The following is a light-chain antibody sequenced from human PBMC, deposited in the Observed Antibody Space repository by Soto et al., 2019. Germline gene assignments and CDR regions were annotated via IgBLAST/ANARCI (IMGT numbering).Light chain of an antibody. V-gene: IGLV2-14*01. CDR2: DVS. CDR3: SSYTGSSTLVV. CDR1: RSDIGAYNF. J-gene: IGLJ2*01. Sequence: QSVLTQPASVSGSPGQSITISCTGTRSDIGAYNFVSWYQQHPGKAPKLMIYDVSIRPSGVSPRFSGSKSGNTASLTISGLQAEDEADYYCSSYTGSSTLVVFGGGTKVTVL.